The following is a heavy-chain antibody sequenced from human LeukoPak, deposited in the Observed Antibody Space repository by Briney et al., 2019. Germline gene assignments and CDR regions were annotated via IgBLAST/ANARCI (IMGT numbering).Heavy chain of an antibody. Sequence: PSETLSLTCAVYGGSFSGYYWSWIRQPPGKGLEWIGEINHSGSTNYNPSLKSRVTISVDTSKNQFSLKLSSVTAADTAVYYCARGGRWNCGWFDPWGQGTLVTVSS. CDR1: GGSFSGYY. V-gene: IGHV4-34*01. CDR3: ARGGRWNCGWFDP. J-gene: IGHJ5*02. CDR2: INHSGST. D-gene: IGHD1-7*01.